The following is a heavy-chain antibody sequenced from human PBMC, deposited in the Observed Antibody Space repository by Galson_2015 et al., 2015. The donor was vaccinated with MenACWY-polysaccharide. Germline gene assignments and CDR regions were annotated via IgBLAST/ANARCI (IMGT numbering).Heavy chain of an antibody. CDR1: NGSISSSSYY. D-gene: IGHD3-9*01. J-gene: IGHJ3*02. CDR3: ARHFPYDILTGYAFDI. V-gene: IGHV4-39*01. Sequence: LSLTCTVSNGSISSSSYYWGWIRQPPGKGLEWIASISYSGSTYYNPSLKSRVTISVDTSKNQFSLKLSSVTAADTAVYYCARHFPYDILTGYAFDIWGQGTMITVSS. CDR2: ISYSGST.